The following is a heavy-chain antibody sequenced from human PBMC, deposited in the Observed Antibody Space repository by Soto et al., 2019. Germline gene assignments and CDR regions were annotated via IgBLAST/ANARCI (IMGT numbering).Heavy chain of an antibody. V-gene: IGHV3-33*01. J-gene: IGHJ5*02. CDR1: GFTFSTYG. CDR2: IWYDGSNR. Sequence: WGSLRLSCAASGFTFSTYGMHWVRQAPGKGLEWVAIIWYDGSNRYYADSVKGRFTISRDDSKDTLYLQMNNLRAEDTAVYYCARDASAYDWEIGGWYQRCFDPWGQGTLVTVSS. D-gene: IGHD5-12*01. CDR3: ARDASAYDWEIGGWYQRCFDP.